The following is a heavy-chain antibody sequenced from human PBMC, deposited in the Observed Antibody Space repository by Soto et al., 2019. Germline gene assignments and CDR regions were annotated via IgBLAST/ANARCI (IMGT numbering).Heavy chain of an antibody. CDR1: GFTFTTRA. D-gene: IGHD3-10*01. CDR2: ISASGGTT. Sequence: EVQLLESGGGLVQPGGSLRLSCAASGFTFTTRAMSWVRQAPGKGLQWVSGISASGGTTYYADSVKGRLTISRDNSMTMLYLLMTSLREDDTAVYYGTTGTQNFDYWGRGTRVNVSS. V-gene: IGHV3-23*01. J-gene: IGHJ4*02. CDR3: TTGTQNFDY.